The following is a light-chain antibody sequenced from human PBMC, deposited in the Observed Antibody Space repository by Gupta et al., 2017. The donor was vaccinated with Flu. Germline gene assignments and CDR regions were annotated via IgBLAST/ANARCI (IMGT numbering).Light chain of an antibody. CDR1: SSDVGGYNY. CDR3: GSYTDSITCGGV. CDR2: EVS. V-gene: IGLV2-14*01. Sequence: SALTQPASVSGSPGQSLPSSCTGPSSDVGGYNYVSWYQQHPGKAPKHLIYEVSNRPSGVADRFSGSKSGNTASLAIAGLQSEYEADYYCGSYTDSITCGGVFGGGTKLTVL. J-gene: IGLJ3*02.